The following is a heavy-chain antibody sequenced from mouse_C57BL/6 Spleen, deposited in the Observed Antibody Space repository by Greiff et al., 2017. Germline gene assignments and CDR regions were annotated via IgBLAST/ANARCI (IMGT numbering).Heavy chain of an antibody. CDR1: GFNIKDDY. Sequence: EVQLVESGAELVRPGASVKLSCTASGFNIKDDYMHWVKQRPEQGLEWIGWIDPENGDTEYASKFQGKATITADTSSNTAYLQLSSLTSEDTAVYYCTVTGTGYYFDYWGQGTTLTVSS. CDR3: TVTGTGYYFDY. CDR2: IDPENGDT. D-gene: IGHD4-1*01. J-gene: IGHJ2*01. V-gene: IGHV14-4*01.